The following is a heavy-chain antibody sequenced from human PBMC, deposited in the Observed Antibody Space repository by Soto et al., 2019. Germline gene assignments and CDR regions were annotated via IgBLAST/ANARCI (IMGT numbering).Heavy chain of an antibody. CDR1: GYTFTSYA. D-gene: IGHD1-1*01. CDR2: INAGNGNT. Sequence: ASVKVSCKASGYTFTSYAMHWVRQAPGQRLEWMGWINAGNGNTKYSQKFQGRVTITRDTSASTAYMELSSLRSEDTAVYYFAREEVHNWNDGIGAFDIWGQGTMVTVSS. CDR3: AREEVHNWNDGIGAFDI. V-gene: IGHV1-3*01. J-gene: IGHJ3*02.